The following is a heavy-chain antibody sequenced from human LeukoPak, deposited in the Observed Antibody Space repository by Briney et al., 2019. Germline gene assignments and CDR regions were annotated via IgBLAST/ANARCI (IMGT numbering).Heavy chain of an antibody. CDR3: ARDQEAVAGGGFDY. Sequence: SETLSLTCTVSGGSISSYYWSWIRQPAGKGLEWIGRIYTSGSTNYNPSLKSRVTMSVDTSKSQFSLMLTSVTAADTAVYYCARDQEAVAGGGFDYWGQGTLVTVSS. J-gene: IGHJ4*02. V-gene: IGHV4-4*07. CDR1: GGSISSYY. CDR2: IYTSGST. D-gene: IGHD6-19*01.